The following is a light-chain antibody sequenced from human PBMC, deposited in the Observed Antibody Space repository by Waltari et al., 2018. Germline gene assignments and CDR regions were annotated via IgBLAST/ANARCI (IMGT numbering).Light chain of an antibody. CDR2: EVS. Sequence: QSALTQPPSASGSPGQSVTISCTGTSGDVGGYNSVYWYQQRPGKVPKLMISEVSKRPSGVPDRFSGSKSGNTASLTVSGLQAEDEAQYYCSSYGGSNNWVFGGGTKLTVL. J-gene: IGLJ3*02. V-gene: IGLV2-8*01. CDR1: SGDVGGYNS. CDR3: SSYGGSNNWV.